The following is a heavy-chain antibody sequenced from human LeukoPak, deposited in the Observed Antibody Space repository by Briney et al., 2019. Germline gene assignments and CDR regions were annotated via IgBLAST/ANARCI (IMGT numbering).Heavy chain of an antibody. J-gene: IGHJ4*02. D-gene: IGHD6-13*01. Sequence: SETLSLTCTVSGGSISNYYWSWIRQPAGKGLEWIGRIYSSGTTIYNPSLKSRVTMSVDTSKNQFSLKLSSVTAADTAVYYCVRKGGISSYQFYFDYWGQGTLVTVSS. CDR3: VRKGGISSYQFYFDY. CDR1: GGSISNYY. CDR2: IYSSGTT. V-gene: IGHV4-4*07.